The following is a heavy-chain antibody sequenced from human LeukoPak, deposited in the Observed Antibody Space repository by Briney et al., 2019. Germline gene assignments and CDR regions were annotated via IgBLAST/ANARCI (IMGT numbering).Heavy chain of an antibody. CDR3: ARGFPPRMYYDSNGYYSYYFDY. CDR2: ISGYNGNT. D-gene: IGHD3-22*01. V-gene: IGHV1-18*01. CDR1: GYTFTSYG. Sequence: ASVKVSCTASGYTFTSYGISWVRQAPGQGLEWMVWISGYNGNTKYAQKLQGRVTMTTDTSTSTAYMYLRSLRSDDTAVYYCARGFPPRMYYDSNGYYSYYFDYWGQGTLVTVSS. J-gene: IGHJ4*02.